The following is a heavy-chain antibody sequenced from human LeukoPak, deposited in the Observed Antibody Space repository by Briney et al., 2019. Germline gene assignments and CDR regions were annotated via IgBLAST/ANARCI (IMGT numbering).Heavy chain of an antibody. J-gene: IGHJ4*02. CDR1: GFIFSNYG. Sequence: PGGSLRLSCGASGFIFSNYGMHWVRQAPGKGLEWVTYLDKHGGDIMYGDSVKGRFTISRDNSRNALYLQMNSLRAEDTAVYYCAKDFRTIGGGPDYWGQGTLVTVSS. CDR2: LDKHGGDI. D-gene: IGHD5-24*01. CDR3: AKDFRTIGGGPDY. V-gene: IGHV3-30*02.